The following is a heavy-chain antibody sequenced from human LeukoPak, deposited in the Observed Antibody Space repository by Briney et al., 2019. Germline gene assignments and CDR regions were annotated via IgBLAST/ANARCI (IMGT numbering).Heavy chain of an antibody. V-gene: IGHV3-30*02. Sequence: PGGSLRLSCAASGFTFSSYGMHWVRQAPGGGLEWVAFIRYDGSNKYYADSAKGRFTISRDNSKNTLYLQMNSLRAEDTAVYYCAKDIIVGATSNWFDPWGQGTLVTVSS. J-gene: IGHJ5*02. D-gene: IGHD1-26*01. CDR3: AKDIIVGATSNWFDP. CDR2: IRYDGSNK. CDR1: GFTFSSYG.